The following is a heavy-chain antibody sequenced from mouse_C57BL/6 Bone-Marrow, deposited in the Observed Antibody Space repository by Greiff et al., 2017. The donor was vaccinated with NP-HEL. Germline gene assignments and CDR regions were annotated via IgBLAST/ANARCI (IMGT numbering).Heavy chain of an antibody. J-gene: IGHJ3*01. CDR3: ARELGGLAWFAY. CDR1: GYTFTSYW. D-gene: IGHD4-1*01. V-gene: IGHV1-55*01. Sequence: QVQLKQSGAELVKPGASVKMSCKASGYTFTSYWITWVKQRPGQGLEWIGDIYPGSGSTNYNEKFKSKATLTVDTSSSTAYMQLSSLTSEDSAVYYCARELGGLAWFAYWGQGTLVTVSA. CDR2: IYPGSGST.